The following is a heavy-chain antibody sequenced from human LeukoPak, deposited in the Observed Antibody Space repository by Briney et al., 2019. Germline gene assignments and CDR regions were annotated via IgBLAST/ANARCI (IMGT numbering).Heavy chain of an antibody. CDR2: MNSDGSSI. J-gene: IGHJ1*01. Sequence: GGSLRLSCAASGFTFGTYWMHWVRHAPGKGLEWVSRMNSDGSSINYADSVKGRFTISRDNAKNTLYLQMNSLRAEDTAVYYCARVGYYDSSGYYAYLQHWGQGTLVTVSS. CDR3: ARVGYYDSSGYYAYLQH. CDR1: GFTFGTYW. V-gene: IGHV3-74*01. D-gene: IGHD3-22*01.